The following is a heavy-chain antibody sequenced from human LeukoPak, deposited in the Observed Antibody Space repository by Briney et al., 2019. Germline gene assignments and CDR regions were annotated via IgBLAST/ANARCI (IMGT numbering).Heavy chain of an antibody. D-gene: IGHD2-2*01. J-gene: IGHJ6*03. Sequence: SETLSLTCTVSGGSISSSSYYWGWIRQPPGKGLEWIGTTHYSGSTYYNPSLKSRVTISVDTSENQFSLKLSSVAAADTAVYYCSSNSDDHHYYYMDVWGKGTTVTVSS. V-gene: IGHV4-39*01. CDR2: THYSGST. CDR3: SSNSDDHHYYYMDV. CDR1: GGSISSSSYY.